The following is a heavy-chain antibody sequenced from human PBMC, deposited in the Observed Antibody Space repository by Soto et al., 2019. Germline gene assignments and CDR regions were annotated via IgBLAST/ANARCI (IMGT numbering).Heavy chain of an antibody. CDR2: IYYSGST. Sequence: SETLSLTCTVSGGSISSSSYYWGWIRQPPGKGLEWIGSIYYSGSTYYNPSLKSRVTISVDTSKNQFSLKLSSVTAADTAVYYCARPLLRDGIDYWGQGTLVTVSS. CDR1: GGSISSSSYY. J-gene: IGHJ4*02. D-gene: IGHD3-22*01. CDR3: ARPLLRDGIDY. V-gene: IGHV4-39*01.